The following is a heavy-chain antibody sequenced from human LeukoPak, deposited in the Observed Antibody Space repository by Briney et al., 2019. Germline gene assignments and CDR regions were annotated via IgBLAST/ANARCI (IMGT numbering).Heavy chain of an antibody. V-gene: IGHV4-4*07. CDR3: ARVGEWLFDIDV. CDR2: IYGNGST. CDR1: GDPISDYC. D-gene: IGHD3-16*01. J-gene: IGHJ6*03. Sequence: SETLSPTCTVSGDPISDYCWTWIRQPAGKGLEWIGRIYGNGSTNYNPSLKSRVTMSIDTSKMQFSLKLRSVTAADTAVYYCARVGEWLFDIDVWGKGTTVIVSS.